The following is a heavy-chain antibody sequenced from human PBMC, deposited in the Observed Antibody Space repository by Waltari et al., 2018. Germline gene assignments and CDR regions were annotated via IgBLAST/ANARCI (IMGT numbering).Heavy chain of an antibody. J-gene: IGHJ4*02. CDR3: ARGRGIWGSYRSYYFDY. Sequence: QVQLQQWGAGLLKPSETLSLTCAVYGGSFSGYYWSWIRQPPGKGLEWIGEINHSGSTHYNPSLKSRVTISVDTSKNQFSLKLSSVTAADTAVYYCARGRGIWGSYRSYYFDYWGQGTLVTVSS. CDR2: INHSGST. V-gene: IGHV4-34*01. CDR1: GGSFSGYY. D-gene: IGHD3-16*02.